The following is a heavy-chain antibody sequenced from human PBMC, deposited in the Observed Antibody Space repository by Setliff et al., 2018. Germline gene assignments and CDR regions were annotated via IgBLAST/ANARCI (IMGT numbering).Heavy chain of an antibody. CDR2: IIPITGTT. CDR1: GGTLTTFTTYS. CDR3: ARGSIVGPTRGDFDL. J-gene: IGHJ4*02. V-gene: IGHV1-69*16. D-gene: IGHD1-26*01. Sequence: ASVKVSCKASGGTLTTFTTYSLIWVRQAPGQGLEWMGGIIPITGTTNYAQRFQGRITISTDESSSTVYMEMSRLKSEDTAVYYCARGSIVGPTRGDFDLWGLGTLVTVSS.